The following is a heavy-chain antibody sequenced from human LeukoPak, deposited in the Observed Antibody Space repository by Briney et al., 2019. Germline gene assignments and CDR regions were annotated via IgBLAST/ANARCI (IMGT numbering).Heavy chain of an antibody. CDR3: AKTGYSSSWSKPPFDY. CDR2: ISGSGGST. J-gene: IGHJ4*02. CDR1: GFSLSSYW. Sequence: GGSLRLSCAASGFSLSSYWMSWVRQAPGKGLEWVSAISGSGGSTYYADSVKGRFTISRDNSKNTLYLQMNSLRAEDTAVYYCAKTGYSSSWSKPPFDYWGQGTLVTVSS. V-gene: IGHV3-23*01. D-gene: IGHD6-13*01.